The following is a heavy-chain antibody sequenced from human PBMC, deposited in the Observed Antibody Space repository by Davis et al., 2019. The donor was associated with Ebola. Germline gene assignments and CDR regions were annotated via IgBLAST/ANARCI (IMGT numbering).Heavy chain of an antibody. CDR3: ARDRRAGYSSSFGY. CDR2: ININTGNP. V-gene: IGHV7-4-1*02. Sequence: ASVKVSCKASGYSFTTYGMNWVRQAPGQGLEWMGWININTGNPTYAQGFTGRFVFSLDTSVSTAYLQISSLKAEDTAVYYCARDRRAGYSSSFGYWGQGTLVTVSS. D-gene: IGHD6-13*01. CDR1: GYSFTTYG. J-gene: IGHJ4*02.